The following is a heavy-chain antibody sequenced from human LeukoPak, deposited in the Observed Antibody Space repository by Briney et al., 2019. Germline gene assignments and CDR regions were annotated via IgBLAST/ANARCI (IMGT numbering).Heavy chain of an antibody. J-gene: IGHJ3*02. D-gene: IGHD4-17*01. Sequence: ASVKVSCMASGYTFTSYGISWVRQAPGQGLEWMGWISAYNGNTNYAQKLQGRVTMTTDTSTSTAYMELRSLRSDDTAVYYCASPFPYGDYRRGAFDIWGQGTMVTVSS. CDR3: ASPFPYGDYRRGAFDI. CDR2: ISAYNGNT. V-gene: IGHV1-18*01. CDR1: GYTFTSYG.